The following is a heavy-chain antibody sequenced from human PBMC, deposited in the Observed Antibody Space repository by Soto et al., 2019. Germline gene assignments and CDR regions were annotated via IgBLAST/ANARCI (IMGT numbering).Heavy chain of an antibody. Sequence: SETLSLTCAVYGGSFIGYYWSWIRQPPGKGLEWIGEISHSGSTNYNPSLKSRVTISVDTSKNQFSLKLSSVTAADTGVYYCARGGPRIDTAMVTWGDWFDPWGQGTLVTVSS. V-gene: IGHV4-34*01. CDR1: GGSFIGYY. J-gene: IGHJ5*02. CDR2: ISHSGST. CDR3: ARGGPRIDTAMVTWGDWFDP. D-gene: IGHD5-18*01.